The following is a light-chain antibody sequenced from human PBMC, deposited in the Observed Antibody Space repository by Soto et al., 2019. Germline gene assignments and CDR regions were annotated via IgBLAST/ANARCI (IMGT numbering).Light chain of an antibody. CDR3: QHYNNRPPYT. J-gene: IGKJ2*01. CDR2: GAS. V-gene: IGKV3-15*01. CDR1: QSVSSN. Sequence: EIVMTQSPATLSVSPGERATLSCRVSQSVSSNLAWYQQKPGQAPRLLIYGASTRATGIPARFSGSGSGTEFTLTISSLQSEDFAVYHCQHYNNRPPYTFGQGTKLEIK.